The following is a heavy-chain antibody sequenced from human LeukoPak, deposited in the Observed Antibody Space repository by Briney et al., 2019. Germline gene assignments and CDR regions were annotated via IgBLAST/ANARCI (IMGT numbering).Heavy chain of an antibody. J-gene: IGHJ6*03. CDR2: IYPGDSDT. V-gene: IGHV5-51*01. D-gene: IGHD6-13*01. CDR3: ARHKGEASSWYPSRWGNYYYYYMDV. CDR1: GYSFTSYW. Sequence: GESLKISCKGSGYSFTSYWIGWVRQMPGKGLEWMGIIYPGDSDTRYSPPFQGQVTISADKSISTAYLQWSSLKASDTAMYYCARHKGEASSWYPSRWGNYYYYYMDVWGKGTTVTVSS.